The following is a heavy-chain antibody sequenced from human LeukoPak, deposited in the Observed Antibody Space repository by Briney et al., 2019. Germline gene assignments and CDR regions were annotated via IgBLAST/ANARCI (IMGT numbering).Heavy chain of an antibody. V-gene: IGHV3-7*01. J-gene: IGHJ4*02. D-gene: IGHD3-10*01. Sequence: PGGSLRLSCAASGFTFSSYWMSWVRQAPGKGLEWVANIKQDGSEKYYVDSVKGRFTISRDNAKNSLYLQMNSLRAEDTAVYYCATMSGGGTMVRGVMNFDYWGQGTLVTVSS. CDR1: GFTFSSYW. CDR3: ATMSGGGTMVRGVMNFDY. CDR2: IKQDGSEK.